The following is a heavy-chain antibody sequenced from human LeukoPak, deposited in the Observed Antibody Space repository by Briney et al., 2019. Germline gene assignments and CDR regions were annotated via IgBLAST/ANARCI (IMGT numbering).Heavy chain of an antibody. D-gene: IGHD2-15*01. CDR1: GGSISSSSYY. J-gene: IGHJ4*02. Sequence: SETLSLTCAVSGGSISSSSYYWGWIRQPPGKGLEWIGSIYYSGSTCYNPSLKSRVTISVDTSKNQFSLKLSSVTAADTAVYYCARQAYCSGGSCYFYLDYWGQGTLVTVSS. V-gene: IGHV4-39*01. CDR2: IYYSGST. CDR3: ARQAYCSGGSCYFYLDY.